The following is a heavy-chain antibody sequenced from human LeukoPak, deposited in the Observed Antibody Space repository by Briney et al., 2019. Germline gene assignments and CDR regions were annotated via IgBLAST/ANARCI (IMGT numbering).Heavy chain of an antibody. V-gene: IGHV6-1*01. J-gene: IGHJ4*02. CDR2: TYYRSKWFN. D-gene: IGHD3-10*01. Sequence: SQTLSLTCAISGDRVSSNSATWTFIRQSPSRGLEWLGRTYYRSKWFNEYAVSVKSRITINTDTSKNQFSLQLTSVTPEDTAMYFCARELGRRGIDYWGQGTLVTVSS. CDR3: ARELGRRGIDY. CDR1: GDRVSSNSAT.